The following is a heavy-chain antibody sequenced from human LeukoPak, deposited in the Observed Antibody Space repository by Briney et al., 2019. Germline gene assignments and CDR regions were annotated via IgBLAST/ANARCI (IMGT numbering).Heavy chain of an antibody. J-gene: IGHJ4*02. CDR2: INPRSGST. D-gene: IGHD3-22*01. CDR1: GYRFMNYY. CDR3: ARDIRSEWLVLWCFDY. V-gene: IGHV1-46*01. Sequence: ASVKVSCKTSGYRFMNYYIHWVRQAPGQGLEWMGVINPRSGSTSYAPQFQGRLTMTTDTSTSTVYMDLSSLRSEDTAVYYCARDIRSEWLVLWCFDYWGQGSLVTVSS.